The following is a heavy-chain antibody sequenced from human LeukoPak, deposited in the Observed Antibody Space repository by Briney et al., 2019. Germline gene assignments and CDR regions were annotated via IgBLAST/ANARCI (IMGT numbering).Heavy chain of an antibody. Sequence: GGSLRLSCTASGFTVSSNHMTWVRQAPGKGLQWVSVIYSGGTTYYADSVKGRFTISRDSSTSTLWLQMNSLRAEDTAVYYCARGKDSGQQLTLGYWGQGTQVTVSS. V-gene: IGHV3-66*01. J-gene: IGHJ4*02. CDR2: IYSGGTT. D-gene: IGHD6-13*01. CDR3: ARGKDSGQQLTLGY. CDR1: GFTVSSNH.